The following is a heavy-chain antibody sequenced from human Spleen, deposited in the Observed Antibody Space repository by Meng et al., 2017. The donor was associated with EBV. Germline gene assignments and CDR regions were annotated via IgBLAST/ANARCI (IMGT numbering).Heavy chain of an antibody. CDR1: GDSFNSFA. Sequence: QVVGVHAGAEVKKPGSSVKASCKVSGDSFNSFAISWVRQAPGQGLEWMGGITPLLDIANYAQRFRGRVTISADESTSTAYMELSSLRSEDTAVYYCARYHSDSSGPMDYWGQGTLVTVSS. CDR3: ARYHSDSSGPMDY. J-gene: IGHJ4*02. CDR2: ITPLLDIA. V-gene: IGHV1-69*01. D-gene: IGHD3-22*01.